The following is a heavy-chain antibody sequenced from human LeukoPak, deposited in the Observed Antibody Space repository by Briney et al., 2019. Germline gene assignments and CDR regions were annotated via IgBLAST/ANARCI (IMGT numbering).Heavy chain of an antibody. V-gene: IGHV4-39*01. CDR1: GGSISSSSYY. CDR3: ARLRVGDGRVDY. CDR2: IYYSGST. D-gene: IGHD3-10*01. Sequence: SETLSLTCTVSGGSISSSSYYWGWIRQPPGKGMEWIGSIYYSGSTYYNPSLKSRVTISVDTSKNQFSLKLSSVTAADTAVYYRARLRVGDGRVDYWGQGTLVNVS. J-gene: IGHJ4*02.